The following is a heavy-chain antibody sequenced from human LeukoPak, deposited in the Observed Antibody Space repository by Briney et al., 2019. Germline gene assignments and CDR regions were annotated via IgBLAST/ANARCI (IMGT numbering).Heavy chain of an antibody. CDR2: IYPGDSDT. D-gene: IGHD5-18*01. Sequence: GAPLQISCQASGSLFTSYWIGWARQLPGKGLEWMGIIYPGDSDTKYSPSFQGQVTISADNSISTAYLQWSSLKASDTAMYYCATRPGYSYVDYWGQGTLVTVSS. J-gene: IGHJ4*02. CDR3: ATRPGYSYVDY. V-gene: IGHV5-51*01. CDR1: GSLFTSYW.